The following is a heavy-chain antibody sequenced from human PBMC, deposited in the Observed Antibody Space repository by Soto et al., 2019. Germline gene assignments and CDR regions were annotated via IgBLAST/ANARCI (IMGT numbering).Heavy chain of an antibody. Sequence: PGGSLRLSCAASGFTFSSYGMHWVRQAPGKGLEWVAVIYSDGSTYYADSVKGRFTISRDNSQNTLYLQMNSLRAEDTAVYYCARDSAGYCSGGSCYSPGWFLHWGQGTPVTVSS. J-gene: IGHJ1*01. V-gene: IGHV3-66*01. CDR2: IYSDGST. CDR1: GFTFSSYG. D-gene: IGHD2-15*01. CDR3: ARDSAGYCSGGSCYSPGWFLH.